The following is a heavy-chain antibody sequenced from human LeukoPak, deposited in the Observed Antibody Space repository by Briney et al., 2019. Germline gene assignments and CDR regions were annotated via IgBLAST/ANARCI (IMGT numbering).Heavy chain of an antibody. CDR3: ARRGYCSGGSCYWFDP. CDR2: IIPIFGTA. CDR1: GGTFSSYA. V-gene: IGHV1-69*06. Sequence: GASVKVSCKASGGTFSSYAISWVRQAPGQGLEWMGGIIPIFGTANYAQKFQGRVTITADKSTSTAYMELSSLRSEDTAVYYCARRGYCSGGSCYWFDPWGQGTLVTVSS. D-gene: IGHD2-15*01. J-gene: IGHJ5*02.